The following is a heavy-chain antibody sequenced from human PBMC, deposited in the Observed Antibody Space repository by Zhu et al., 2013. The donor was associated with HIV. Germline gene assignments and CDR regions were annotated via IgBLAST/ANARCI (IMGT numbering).Heavy chain of an antibody. CDR2: INPNSGGT. D-gene: IGHD3-22*01. J-gene: IGHJ4*02. CDR3: AKEGAYDSSGPFDC. V-gene: IGHV1-2*02. CDR1: GYTFTGYY. Sequence: QVQVVQSGAEVKKPGASVKVSCQASGYTFTGYYIHWVRQAPGRGLEWMGWINPNSGGTNYAQKFQGRVTMTRDTSITTAYMELSRLRSDDTAVYYCAKEGAYDSSGPFDCWGQGTLVTVSS.